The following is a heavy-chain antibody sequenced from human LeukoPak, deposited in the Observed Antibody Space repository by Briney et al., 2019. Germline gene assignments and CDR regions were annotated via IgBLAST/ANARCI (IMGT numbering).Heavy chain of an antibody. D-gene: IGHD4-17*01. CDR1: GYSFTSLW. J-gene: IGHJ4*02. CDR3: ARRYGRPFDY. V-gene: IGHV5-51*01. Sequence: GESLKISCKCSGYSFTSLWIGWVRQMPGKGLEWMGIIYPGDSDTRYSPSFEGQVTISADKSISTAYLEWSNLKAPDTAIYYCARRYGRPFDYWGQGTLVTVSS. CDR2: IYPGDSDT.